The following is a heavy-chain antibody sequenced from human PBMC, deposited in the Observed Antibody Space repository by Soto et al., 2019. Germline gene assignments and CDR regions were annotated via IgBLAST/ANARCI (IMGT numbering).Heavy chain of an antibody. CDR1: GFTFSGSS. CDR2: IRNKANSYAT. CDR3: ISHSPEDMIRT. V-gene: IGHV3-73*01. D-gene: IGHD2-15*01. J-gene: IGHJ4*02. Sequence: GSLRLSCAASGFTFSGSSVHWVRQASGKGLEWVGRIRNKANSYATAYAASVRGRFTISRDDSKNTAFLQMNSLNTEDTAVYYCISHSPEDMIRTWGQGTLVTVSS.